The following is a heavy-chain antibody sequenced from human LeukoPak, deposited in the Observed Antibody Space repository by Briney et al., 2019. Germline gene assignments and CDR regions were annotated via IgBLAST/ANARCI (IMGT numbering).Heavy chain of an antibody. CDR3: AKRGDCSSISCSTYGIDY. J-gene: IGHJ4*02. CDR2: ISYDGTNK. Sequence: GGSLRLSCAASGFTFSSYGMHWVRQAPGKGLEWVAVISYDGTNKYYVDSVKGRFTISRDNSKITLYLQMNSLRAEDTAVYYCAKRGDCSSISCSTYGIDYWGQGTLVTVSS. CDR1: GFTFSSYG. V-gene: IGHV3-30*18. D-gene: IGHD2-2*02.